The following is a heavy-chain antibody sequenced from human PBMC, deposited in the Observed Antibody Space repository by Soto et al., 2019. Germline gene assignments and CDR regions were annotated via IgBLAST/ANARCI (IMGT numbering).Heavy chain of an antibody. D-gene: IGHD5-18*01. CDR2: INPKSGDT. V-gene: IGHV1-2*02. CDR1: GYRFTDYH. Sequence: QVHLVQSGPEVREPGASVRVSCTASGYRFTDYHIHWVRQAPGQGPEWLGWINPKSGDTVYPQRLQGRVAMTRDTAISAAFMELSRLRFDDTAVYFCASDQGVRRQPRIIDPSAMDVWGQGNTVTVSS. J-gene: IGHJ6*02. CDR3: ASDQGVRRQPRIIDPSAMDV.